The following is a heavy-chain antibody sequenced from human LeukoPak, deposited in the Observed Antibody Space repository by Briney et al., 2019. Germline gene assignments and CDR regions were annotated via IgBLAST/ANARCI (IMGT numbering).Heavy chain of an antibody. CDR3: ARHTGLSMVRGVYRPRTMYYFDY. D-gene: IGHD3-10*01. CDR1: GGSFSGYY. Sequence: PSVTLSLTCAVYGGSFSGYYWSWIRQPPGQGLEWIGEINHSGSTNYNPSLKSRVTISVGTSKNQFSLKLSSVTAADTAVFYCARHTGLSMVRGVYRPRTMYYFDYWGQGTLVTVSS. CDR2: INHSGST. V-gene: IGHV4-34*01. J-gene: IGHJ4*02.